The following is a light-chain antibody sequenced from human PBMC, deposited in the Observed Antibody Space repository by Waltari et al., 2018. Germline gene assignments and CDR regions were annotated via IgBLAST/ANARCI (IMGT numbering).Light chain of an antibody. CDR3: LQHYTYPPT. CDR2: ALS. Sequence: DIQMTQSPSAMSASVGDRVAITCRASQDIGNYLAWFQQKPGTVPKRLIYALSSLESGVPSRCSGSDSGTEFTLTINRLQPEDLATYFCLQHYTYPPTFGQGTRLEI. J-gene: IGKJ5*01. V-gene: IGKV1-17*03. CDR1: QDIGNY.